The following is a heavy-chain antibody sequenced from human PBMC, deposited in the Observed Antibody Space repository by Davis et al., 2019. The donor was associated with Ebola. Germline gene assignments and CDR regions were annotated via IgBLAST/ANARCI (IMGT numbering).Heavy chain of an antibody. CDR3: ARGRIPNAQWLNFGMDV. V-gene: IGHV3-13*01. CDR2: ISAGDS. D-gene: IGHD6-19*01. Sequence: GESLKISCEASTLTLTAYAMSWVRQAPGKGLEWVSGISAGDSYYPGSVKGRFTISRENAKNSLYLQMNSLRAGDTAVYYCARGRIPNAQWLNFGMDVWGKGTTVTVSS. J-gene: IGHJ6*04. CDR1: TLTLTAYA.